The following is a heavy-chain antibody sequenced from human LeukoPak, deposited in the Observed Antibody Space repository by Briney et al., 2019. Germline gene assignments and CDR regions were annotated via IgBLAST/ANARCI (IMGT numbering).Heavy chain of an antibody. V-gene: IGHV3-15*01. Sequence: GGSLRLSCAASGFTFSNAWMSWVRQAPGKGLEWVGRIKSKTDGGTTDYAAPVKGRFTISRDDSKNTLYLQMNSLKTEDTAVYYCTTDGPYDSSGYPYWGQGTLVTVSS. CDR1: GFTFSNAW. J-gene: IGHJ4*02. CDR2: IKSKTDGGTT. D-gene: IGHD3-22*01. CDR3: TTDGPYDSSGYPY.